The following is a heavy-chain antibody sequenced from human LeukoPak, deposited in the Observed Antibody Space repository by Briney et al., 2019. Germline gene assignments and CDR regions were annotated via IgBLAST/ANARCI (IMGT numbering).Heavy chain of an antibody. V-gene: IGHV3-48*03. Sequence: PGGSLRLSCAASGFTFSSYEMNWVRQAPGKGLEWVSYISSSGSTIYYADSVKGRFTISRDNAKNSLYLQMNSLRAEDTAVYYCAREGVSVIQAYYYYMDVWAKGPRSPSP. J-gene: IGHJ6*03. CDR3: AREGVSVIQAYYYYMDV. CDR2: ISSSGSTI. CDR1: GFTFSSYE. D-gene: IGHD5/OR15-5a*01.